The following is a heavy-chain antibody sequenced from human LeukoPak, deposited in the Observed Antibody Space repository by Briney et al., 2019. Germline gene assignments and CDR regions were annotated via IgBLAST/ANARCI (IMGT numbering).Heavy chain of an antibody. CDR2: IYPGDSDT. D-gene: IGHD3-22*01. CDR1: GCSFTSYW. CDR3: ATLDYDSSGYHTALDY. Sequence: GESLKISCKGSGCSFTSYWIGWVRQMPGKGLEWMGIIYPGDSDTTYSPSFQGQVTISADKSISTAYLQWTSLKASDTAMYYCATLDYDSSGYHTALDYWGQGTLVTVSS. J-gene: IGHJ4*02. V-gene: IGHV5-51*01.